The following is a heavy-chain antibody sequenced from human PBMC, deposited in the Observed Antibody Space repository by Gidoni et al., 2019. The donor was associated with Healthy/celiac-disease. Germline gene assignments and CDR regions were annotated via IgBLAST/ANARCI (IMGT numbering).Heavy chain of an antibody. CDR1: GGSFSGYY. Sequence: QVQLQQWGAGLLKPSETLSLTCAVYGGSFSGYYWSWIRQPPGKGLEWIGEINHSGSTNYNPSLKSRVTISVDTSKNQFSLKLSSVTAADTAVYYCARGDCSSTSCYTYYYYYGMDVWGQGTTVTVSS. CDR2: INHSGST. J-gene: IGHJ6*02. D-gene: IGHD2-2*02. CDR3: ARGDCSSTSCYTYYYYYGMDV. V-gene: IGHV4-34*01.